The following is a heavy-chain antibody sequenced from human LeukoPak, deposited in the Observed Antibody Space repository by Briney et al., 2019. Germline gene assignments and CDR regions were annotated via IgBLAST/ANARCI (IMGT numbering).Heavy chain of an antibody. J-gene: IGHJ4*02. D-gene: IGHD2-15*01. CDR1: GGTFSSYA. V-gene: IGHV1-69*04. CDR2: IIPILGIA. CDR3: ARPLSEDLGGYFDY. Sequence: ASVKVSCKASGGTFSSYAISWVRQAPGQGLEWMGRIIPILGIANYAQKFQGRVTITADKSTSTAYMELSSLRSEDTAVYYCARPLSEDLGGYFDYWGQGTLVTVSS.